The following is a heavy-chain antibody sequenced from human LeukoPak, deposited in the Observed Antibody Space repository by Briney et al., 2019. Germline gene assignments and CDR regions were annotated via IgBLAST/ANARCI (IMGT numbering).Heavy chain of an antibody. V-gene: IGHV1-24*01. CDR1: GYTLTELS. Sequence: GASVKVSCKVSGYTLTELSMHWVRQAPGKGLEWMGGFDPEHGETVYAQKFQGRLTMTEDTSTHTAYMELSSPRSDDTAVYYCATDPVGYCNADGCYSVDYWGQGTLVTVSS. J-gene: IGHJ4*02. CDR3: ATDPVGYCNADGCYSVDY. D-gene: IGHD2-15*01. CDR2: FDPEHGET.